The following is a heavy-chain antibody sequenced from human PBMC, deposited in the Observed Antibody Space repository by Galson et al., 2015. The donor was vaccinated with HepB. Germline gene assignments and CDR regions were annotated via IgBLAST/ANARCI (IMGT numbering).Heavy chain of an antibody. J-gene: IGHJ4*02. CDR1: GFTFSTYN. V-gene: IGHV3-48*02. Sequence: SLRLSCAASGFTFSTYNINWVRQAPGKGLEWISHISSSSATISYADAVKGRFTISRDNAKNSLYLQMNSLRDEDTAVYYCAREGRSVGAHFDYWGQGTLVTVSS. CDR3: AREGRSVGAHFDY. CDR2: ISSSSATI. D-gene: IGHD1-26*01.